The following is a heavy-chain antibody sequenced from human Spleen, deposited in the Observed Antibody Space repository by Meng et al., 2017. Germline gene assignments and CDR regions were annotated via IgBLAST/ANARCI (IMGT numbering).Heavy chain of an antibody. J-gene: IGHJ3*02. CDR1: GDSVSSNSAA. CDR3: ARSPTLSLYAFDI. V-gene: IGHV6-1*01. D-gene: IGHD2/OR15-2a*01. Sequence: QVQLQQSGPGLVNPSQTLSLTCSLSGDSVSSNSAAWSWIRQSPSRGLEWLGRTYYRSRWYNDYAVSVKSRITINPDTSKNQFSLQLNSVTPEDTALYYCARSPTLSLYAFDIWGQGTMVTVSS. CDR2: TYYRSRWYN.